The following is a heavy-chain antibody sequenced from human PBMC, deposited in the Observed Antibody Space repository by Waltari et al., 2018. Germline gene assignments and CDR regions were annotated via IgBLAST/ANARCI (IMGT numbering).Heavy chain of an antibody. Sequence: QLRLQESGPGLVKPSDTLSLTCTVSGGSISSTNYYWGWIRQPPGKGLEWIGSIYYSGNTYYNPSLKSRVTMSADTSKNQFSLKLSSVTAADTAVHYCARHQDWVVVSATWFDPWGQGTLVTVSS. CDR2: IYYSGNT. V-gene: IGHV4-39*01. CDR1: GGSISSTNYY. CDR3: ARHQDWVVVSATWFDP. D-gene: IGHD2-21*02. J-gene: IGHJ5*02.